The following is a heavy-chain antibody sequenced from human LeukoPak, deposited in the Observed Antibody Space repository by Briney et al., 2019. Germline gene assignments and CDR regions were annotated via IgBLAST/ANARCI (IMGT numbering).Heavy chain of an antibody. V-gene: IGHV3-48*03. Sequence: GGSLRLSCAASGFTFSSYEMNWVRQAPGKGLEWVSYISSSGSTIYYADSVKGRFTISRDNAKNSLYLQMNSLGAGDTAVYYCARLPRGMITFGGVIGGYGMDVWGQGTTVTVSS. CDR3: ARLPRGMITFGGVIGGYGMDV. CDR1: GFTFSSYE. D-gene: IGHD3-16*02. CDR2: ISSSGSTI. J-gene: IGHJ6*02.